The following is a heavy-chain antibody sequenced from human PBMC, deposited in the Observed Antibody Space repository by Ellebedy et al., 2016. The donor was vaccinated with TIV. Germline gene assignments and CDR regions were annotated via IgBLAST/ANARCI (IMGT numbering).Heavy chain of an antibody. D-gene: IGHD2/OR15-2a*01. CDR1: GFSFSTFG. Sequence: GESLKISCVASGFSFSTFGMNWVRQAPGKGLEWVAVIWFDGVKKEYVDSVKGRFTISRDNSKNTVYLQMNSLRAEGTAVYYCAKGNPHFLWGQGTLVTVSS. V-gene: IGHV3-33*06. CDR3: AKGNPHFL. J-gene: IGHJ4*02. CDR2: IWFDGVKK.